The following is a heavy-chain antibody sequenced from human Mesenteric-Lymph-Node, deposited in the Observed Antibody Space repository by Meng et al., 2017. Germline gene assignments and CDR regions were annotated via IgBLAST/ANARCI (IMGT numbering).Heavy chain of an antibody. V-gene: IGHV1-2*02. CDR2: INTNSGGT. Sequence: ASVKVSCKASGYTFTGYYMRWVRQAPGQGLEWMGWINTNSGGTNYAQKFQGSVTMTRDTSTSTAYMELRRLRSDDTAVYYCAREASQVVQQWLLAEYFHHWGQGTLVTVSS. D-gene: IGHD6-19*01. J-gene: IGHJ1*01. CDR1: GYTFTGYY. CDR3: AREASQVVQQWLLAEYFHH.